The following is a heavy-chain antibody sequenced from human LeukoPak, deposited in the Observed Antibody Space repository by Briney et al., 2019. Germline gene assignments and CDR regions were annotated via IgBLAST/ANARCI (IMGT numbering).Heavy chain of an antibody. V-gene: IGHV3-21*01. J-gene: IGHJ4*02. Sequence: PGGSLRLSCAASGFTLSSYSMTWVRQAPGKGLEWVSFISSSSSYMYYAESVKGRFTMSRDNAKNSLSLQMNSLRAEDTAVYYCASWTSSSSNYWGQGTPVTVSS. CDR3: ASWTSSSSNY. CDR1: GFTLSSYS. CDR2: ISSSSSYM. D-gene: IGHD6-6*01.